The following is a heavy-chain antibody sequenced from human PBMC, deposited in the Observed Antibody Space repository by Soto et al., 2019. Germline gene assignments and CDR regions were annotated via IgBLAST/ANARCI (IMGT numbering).Heavy chain of an antibody. CDR2: IWYDGSNK. J-gene: IGHJ6*02. CDR1: GFTFSSYG. CDR3: ARDGLAAGTWYYGMDV. D-gene: IGHD6-13*01. Sequence: QVQLVESGGGVVQPGRSLRLSCAASGFTFSSYGMHWVRQAPGKGLEWVAVIWYDGSNKYYADSVKGRFTISRDNSKNXLYLQMNSLRAEDTAVYYCARDGLAAGTWYYGMDVWGQGTTVTVSS. V-gene: IGHV3-33*01.